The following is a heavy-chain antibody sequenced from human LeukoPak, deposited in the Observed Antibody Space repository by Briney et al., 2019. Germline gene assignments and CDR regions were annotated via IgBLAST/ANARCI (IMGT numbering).Heavy chain of an antibody. CDR2: MNPNSGNT. Sequence: ASVEVSCKASGYTFTSYDINWVRQATGQGLEWMGWMNPNSGNTGYAQKFQGRATMTRNTSISTAYMELSSLRSEDTAVYYCARGSYYYDSSGTDFDYWGQGTLVTVSS. D-gene: IGHD3-22*01. J-gene: IGHJ4*02. CDR1: GYTFTSYD. CDR3: ARGSYYYDSSGTDFDY. V-gene: IGHV1-8*01.